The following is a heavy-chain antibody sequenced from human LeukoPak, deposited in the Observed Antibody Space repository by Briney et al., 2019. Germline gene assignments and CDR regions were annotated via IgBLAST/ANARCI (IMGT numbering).Heavy chain of an antibody. J-gene: IGHJ4*02. V-gene: IGHV4-59*01. CDR3: ARVSMIRGFDY. CDR1: GGSISSYY. D-gene: IGHD3-22*01. CDR2: IYYSGST. Sequence: SETLSLTCTVSGGSISSYYWSWIRQPPGKGLEWIGYIYYSGSTNYNPSLRSRVIILVDTSKNQFSLKLSSVTAADTAVYYCARVSMIRGFDYWGQGTLVTVSS.